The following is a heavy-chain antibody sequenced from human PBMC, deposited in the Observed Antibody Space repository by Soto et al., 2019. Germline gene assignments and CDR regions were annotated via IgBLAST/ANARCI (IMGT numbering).Heavy chain of an antibody. V-gene: IGHV4-38-2*01. Sequence: SETLSLTCAVSGYSISSGYYWGWIRQPPGKGLEWIGSIYHSGSTYYNPSLKSRVTISVDTSKNQFSLKLSSVTAADTAVYYCARGLRSSIYFMKYYFDYWGQGTLVTSPQ. CDR3: ARGLRSSIYFMKYYFDY. CDR2: IYHSGST. J-gene: IGHJ4*02. CDR1: GYSISSGYY. D-gene: IGHD4-17*01.